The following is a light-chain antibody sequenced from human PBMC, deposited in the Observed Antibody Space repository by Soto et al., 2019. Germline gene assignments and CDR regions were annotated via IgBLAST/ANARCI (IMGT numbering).Light chain of an antibody. CDR1: QSVSSNY. V-gene: IGKV3-20*01. CDR2: GAS. Sequence: IVLPQSPGTLSLSPGERATLSCRASQSVSSNYLAWYQQKPGQAPRLLIDGASSKATGIPDRFSGSGSGTDFTLTISRLEPEDFAVYYCQQYGSSPLTFGGGTKVEIK. J-gene: IGKJ4*01. CDR3: QQYGSSPLT.